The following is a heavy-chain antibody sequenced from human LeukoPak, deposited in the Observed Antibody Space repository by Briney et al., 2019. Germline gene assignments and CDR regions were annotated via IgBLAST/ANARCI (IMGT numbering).Heavy chain of an antibody. CDR3: ARDRLEYSSSEYYFDY. V-gene: IGHV3-21*01. Sequence: PGGSLRLSCAASGFTFSSYSMNWVRQAPGKGLEWVSSISSSSSYIYYADSVKGRFTISRDNAKNSLHLQMNSLRAEDTAVYYCARDRLEYSSSEYYFDYWGQGTLVTVSS. CDR2: ISSSSSYI. J-gene: IGHJ4*02. CDR1: GFTFSSYS. D-gene: IGHD6-6*01.